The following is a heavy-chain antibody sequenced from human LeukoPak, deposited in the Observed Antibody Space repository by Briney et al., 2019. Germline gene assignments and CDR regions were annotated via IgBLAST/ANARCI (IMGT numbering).Heavy chain of an antibody. D-gene: IGHD3-22*01. CDR1: GFTFSSYS. CDR2: ISSSSSYI. Sequence: PGGSLRLSCAASGFTFSSYSMNCVPQAPGKGLEWVSSISSSSSYIYYADSVKGRFTISRDNAKNSLYLQMTSLRAEDTAGYYCARLNYDSSGYYLNWFDPWGQGTLVTVSS. V-gene: IGHV3-21*01. J-gene: IGHJ5*02. CDR3: ARLNYDSSGYYLNWFDP.